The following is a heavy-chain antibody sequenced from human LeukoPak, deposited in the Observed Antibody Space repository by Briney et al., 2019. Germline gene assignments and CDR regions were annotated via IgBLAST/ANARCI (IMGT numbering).Heavy chain of an antibody. J-gene: IGHJ6*03. V-gene: IGHV3-9*01. CDR1: GFTFDDYA. Sequence: PGRSLRLSCAASGFTFDDYAMHWVRQAPGKGLEWVSGISWNSGSIGYADSVKGRFTISRDNAKNSLYLQMNSLRAEDTALYYCARVGLHCTNGICRVAYYMDVWGKGTTVTVSS. D-gene: IGHD2-8*01. CDR2: ISWNSGSI. CDR3: ARVGLHCTNGICRVAYYMDV.